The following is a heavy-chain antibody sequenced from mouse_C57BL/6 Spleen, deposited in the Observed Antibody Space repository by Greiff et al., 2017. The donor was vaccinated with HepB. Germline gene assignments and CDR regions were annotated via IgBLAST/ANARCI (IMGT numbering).Heavy chain of an antibody. D-gene: IGHD1-1*01. CDR2: IYPGSGST. Sequence: VQLQQPGAELVKPGDSVKMSCKASGYTFTSYWITWVKQRPGQGLEWIGDIYPGSGSTNYNEKFKRKATLTVDTSSSTAYRQLSSLTSEDSAVYYCSREDDYGPLFDYWGQGTLVTVSA. V-gene: IGHV1-55*01. CDR3: SREDDYGPLFDY. CDR1: GYTFTSYW. J-gene: IGHJ3*01.